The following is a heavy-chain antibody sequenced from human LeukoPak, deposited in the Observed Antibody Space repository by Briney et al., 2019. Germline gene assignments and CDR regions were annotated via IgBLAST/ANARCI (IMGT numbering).Heavy chain of an antibody. CDR2: IRSKAYGGTT. D-gene: IGHD6-13*01. CDR3: TSLPRSSWSTGVDY. V-gene: IGHV3-49*04. J-gene: IGHJ4*02. CDR1: GFTVSSNY. Sequence: PGGSLRLSCAASGFTVSSNYMSWVRQAPGKGLEWVGFIRSKAYGGTTECAASVKGRFTISREDSKSIAYLQMNSLKTEDTAVYYCTSLPRSSWSTGVDYWGQGTLVTVSS.